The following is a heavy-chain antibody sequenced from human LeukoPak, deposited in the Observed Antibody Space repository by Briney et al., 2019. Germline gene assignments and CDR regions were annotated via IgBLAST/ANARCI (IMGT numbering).Heavy chain of an antibody. CDR2: IKQDGSEK. Sequence: GGSLRLSCAASGFTFSIYWMTWVRQTPGKGLEWVANIKQDGSEKYYVDSVKGRFTISRDNAKNSLYLQMNSLRAEDTAVYYCARGSPYFYGTDLDYWGQGTLVTVSS. CDR3: ARGSPYFYGTDLDY. J-gene: IGHJ4*02. CDR1: GFTFSIYW. V-gene: IGHV3-7*01. D-gene: IGHD3-10*01.